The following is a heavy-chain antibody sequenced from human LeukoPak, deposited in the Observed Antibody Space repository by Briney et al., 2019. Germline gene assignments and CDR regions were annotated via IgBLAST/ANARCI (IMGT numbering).Heavy chain of an antibody. CDR1: GFTFEDYE. Sequence: GGSLRLSCEASGFTFEDYEMSWFRQAPGKGPEWILYISATGNTKYYADSVRGRFSISRDNAKSPLYLQMSTLRVEDTAVYDCARDRAFGVDFDYWGQGTLVTVSS. D-gene: IGHD3-16*01. CDR3: ARDRAFGVDFDY. J-gene: IGHJ4*02. V-gene: IGHV3-11*01. CDR2: ISATGNTK.